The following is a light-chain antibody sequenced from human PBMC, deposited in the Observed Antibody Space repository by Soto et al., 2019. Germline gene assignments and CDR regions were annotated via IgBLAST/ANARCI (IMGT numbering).Light chain of an antibody. V-gene: IGKV1-39*01. CDR2: DAS. CDR1: QTISSW. CDR3: QQSYSTPWT. J-gene: IGKJ1*01. Sequence: DIQMTQSPSTLSGSVGERVTITCRASQTISSWLAWYQQKPGKAPKLLVYDASSLQSGVPSRFSGSGSGTDFTLTISSLQPEDFATYYCQQSYSTPWTFGQGTKVDIK.